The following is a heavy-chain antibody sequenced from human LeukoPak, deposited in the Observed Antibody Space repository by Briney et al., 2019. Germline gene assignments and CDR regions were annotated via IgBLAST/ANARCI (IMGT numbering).Heavy chain of an antibody. CDR3: ARGGPVTMVRGVFSGKEY. CDR1: GGSFSGYY. V-gene: IGHV4-34*01. CDR2: INHSGST. D-gene: IGHD3-10*01. J-gene: IGHJ4*02. Sequence: SETLSLTCAVYGGSFSGYYWSWIRQPPGKGLEWIGEINHSGSTNYNPSLKSRVTISVDTSKNRFSLKLSSVTAADTAVYYCARGGPVTMVRGVFSGKEYWGQGTLVTVSS.